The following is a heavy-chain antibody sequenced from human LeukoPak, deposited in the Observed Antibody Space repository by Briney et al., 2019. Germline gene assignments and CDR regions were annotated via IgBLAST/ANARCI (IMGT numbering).Heavy chain of an antibody. CDR3: ARSPYSTPPFDY. CDR1: GYTFTAYS. V-gene: IGHV1-2*02. D-gene: IGHD6-13*01. CDR2: INPNSGAT. Sequence: ASVKVSCKASGYTFTAYSMHWVRQAPGQGLEWMGWINPNSGATNYAQRFQGRVSLTRDTSTNTASMELSRLTSGDTAIYYCARSPYSTPPFDYWGQGTLVTVSS. J-gene: IGHJ4*02.